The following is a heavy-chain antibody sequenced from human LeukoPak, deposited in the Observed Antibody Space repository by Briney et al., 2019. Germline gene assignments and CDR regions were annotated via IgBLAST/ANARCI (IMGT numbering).Heavy chain of an antibody. CDR3: ARAQEGFDY. Sequence: ASVKVSCKASGYTFTSNYIHWVRQAPGQGLEWMGMIYPRDGSTSYAQKFQGRVTVTRDTSTSTVHMELSGLRSEDTAVYYCARAQEGFDYRGQGPLVTVSS. V-gene: IGHV1-46*01. CDR1: GYTFTSNY. CDR2: IYPRDGST. J-gene: IGHJ4*02.